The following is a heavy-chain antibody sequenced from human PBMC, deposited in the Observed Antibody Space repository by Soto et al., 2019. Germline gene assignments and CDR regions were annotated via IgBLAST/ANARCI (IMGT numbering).Heavy chain of an antibody. V-gene: IGHV1-46*03. Sequence: ASVKVSWKAAGYAFTSYYMHWGRQAPGQGLEWMGIINPSGGSTSYAQKFQGRVTMTRDTSTSTVYMELSSLRSEDTAVYYCARAGSSWYSFDYWGQGTLVTVSS. J-gene: IGHJ4*02. D-gene: IGHD6-13*01. CDR1: GYAFTSYY. CDR2: INPSGGST. CDR3: ARAGSSWYSFDY.